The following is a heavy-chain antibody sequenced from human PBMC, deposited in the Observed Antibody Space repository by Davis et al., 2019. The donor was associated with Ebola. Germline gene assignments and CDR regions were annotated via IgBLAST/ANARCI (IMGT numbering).Heavy chain of an antibody. J-gene: IGHJ5*02. Sequence: AASVKVSCKASGYTFTSYGISWVRQAPGQGLEWMGWISAYNGNTNYAQKLQGRVTMTTDTSTSTAYMELRSLRSDDTAVYYCARGYCSSTSCYGTSDNWFDPWGQGTLVTVSS. CDR2: ISAYNGNT. D-gene: IGHD2-2*01. CDR3: ARGYCSSTSCYGTSDNWFDP. CDR1: GYTFTSYG. V-gene: IGHV1-18*01.